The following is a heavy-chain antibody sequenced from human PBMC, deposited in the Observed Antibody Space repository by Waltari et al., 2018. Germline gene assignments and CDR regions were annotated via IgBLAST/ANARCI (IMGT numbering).Heavy chain of an antibody. Sequence: QVQLVQSGAEGQRPGAPVQASCNASGYLYTDYYIHWVRRAPGQGLEWMGRINPNSGDTTYSQRFQGRVTMTRDTSINTAYMDVNTLRSDDTAVYYCARGLRFRSGWIDYWGQGTLVTVSS. D-gene: IGHD6-19*01. J-gene: IGHJ4*02. CDR1: GYLYTDYY. CDR2: INPNSGDT. CDR3: ARGLRFRSGWIDY. V-gene: IGHV1-2*06.